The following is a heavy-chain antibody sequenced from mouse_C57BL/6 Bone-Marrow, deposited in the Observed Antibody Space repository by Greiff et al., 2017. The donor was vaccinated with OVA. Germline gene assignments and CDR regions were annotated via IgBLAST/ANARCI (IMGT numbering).Heavy chain of an antibody. CDR1: GYTFTSYW. V-gene: IGHV1-55*01. CDR3: ARGYYYGSLFDY. D-gene: IGHD1-1*01. J-gene: IGHJ2*01. CDR2: IYPGSGST. Sequence: QVQLQQPGAELVKPGASVKMSCKASGYTFTSYWITWVKQRPGQGLEWIGDIYPGSGSTNYNEKFKSKATLTVDTSSSTAYMQLSSLTSEDSAVYYCARGYYYGSLFDYWGQGTTLTVSS.